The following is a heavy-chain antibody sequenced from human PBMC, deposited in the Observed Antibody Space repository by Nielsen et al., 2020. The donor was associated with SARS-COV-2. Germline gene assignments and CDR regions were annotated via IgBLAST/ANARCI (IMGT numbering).Heavy chain of an antibody. D-gene: IGHD3-3*01. CDR3: ARVACWSGYDY. J-gene: IGHJ4*02. CDR1: RFGLTTYT. Sequence: GESLKISCEVSRFGLTTYTINWVRQAPGKGLEWVANIKHDGSEKYYVDSVKGRFTISRDNAKNSMSLQMNSLTAEDTAVYYCARVACWSGYDYWGQGTLVTVSS. V-gene: IGHV3-7*01. CDR2: IKHDGSEK.